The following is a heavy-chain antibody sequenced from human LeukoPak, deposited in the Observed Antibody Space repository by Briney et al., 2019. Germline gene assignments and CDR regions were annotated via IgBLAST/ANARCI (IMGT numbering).Heavy chain of an antibody. J-gene: IGHJ4*02. CDR3: ARGAGYSSSNDY. CDR2: IYYSGST. V-gene: IGHV4-61*01. D-gene: IGHD6-13*01. CDR1: GGSVSSGSYY. Sequence: SETLFLTCTVSGGSVSSGSYYWSWIRQPPGKGLEWIGYIYYSGSTNYNPSLKSRVTISVDTSKNQFSLKLSSVTAADTAVYYCARGAGYSSSNDYWGQGTLVTVSS.